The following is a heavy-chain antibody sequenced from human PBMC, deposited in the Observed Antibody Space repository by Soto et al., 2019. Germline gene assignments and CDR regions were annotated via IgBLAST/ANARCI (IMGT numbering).Heavy chain of an antibody. V-gene: IGHV3-23*01. CDR3: AKGSFEYSAAVDN. Sequence: DVHLLESGGGLVQPGGSLRLSCAASGFSFSSYAMVWVRQAPGKGLEWVAVISARGGRSYFADSVKGRFTLSRDNSKNVLSLEMNSLRAEDTAIYFCAKGSFEYSAAVDNWGQGTLVVVSS. J-gene: IGHJ4*02. CDR1: GFSFSSYA. D-gene: IGHD5-12*01. CDR2: ISARGGRS.